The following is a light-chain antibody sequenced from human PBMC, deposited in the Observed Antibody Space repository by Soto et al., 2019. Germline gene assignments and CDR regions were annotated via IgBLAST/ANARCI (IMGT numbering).Light chain of an antibody. CDR2: KVS. CDR1: QSLVYRDGDIY. J-gene: IGKJ4*01. Sequence: DVVMTQSPLSLPVTLGQPAAISCRSSQSLVYRDGDIYLNWFHQRPGQSPRRLIYKVSKRDSGVPDRFSGSGSGTDFTLKISRVEAEDVGVYYCMQGTHWPLTFGGGTKVEIK. V-gene: IGKV2-30*01. CDR3: MQGTHWPLT.